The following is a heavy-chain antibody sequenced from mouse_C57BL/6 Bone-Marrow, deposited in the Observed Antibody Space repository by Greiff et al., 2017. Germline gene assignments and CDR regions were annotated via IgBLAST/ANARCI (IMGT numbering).Heavy chain of an antibody. CDR3: ARLDAYLPFYAMDY. CDR2: LDPSDSYT. Sequence: QVQLQQPGAELVMPGASVKLSCKASGYTFTSYWMPWVKQRPGQGLAWIGELDPSDSYTTSNQKFKGKSTLTVDKSSSTAYMQLSSLTSEDSAVYYCARLDAYLPFYAMDYWGQGTSVTVSS. V-gene: IGHV1-69*01. J-gene: IGHJ4*01. CDR1: GYTFTSYW. D-gene: IGHD2-1*01.